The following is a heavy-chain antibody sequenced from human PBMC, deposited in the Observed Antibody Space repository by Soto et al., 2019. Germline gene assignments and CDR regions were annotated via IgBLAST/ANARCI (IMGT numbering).Heavy chain of an antibody. CDR2: ISGSGAYT. CDR3: ARDRHPYSTKYYFDY. CDR1: GFTFSTYA. Sequence: PVGSLRLSCAASGFTFSTYAMNWVRQPPGKGLEWVSSISGSGAYTYYADSVQGRFTISRDNSKNTLNLQMNSLRAEDTAVYYCARDRHPYSTKYYFDYWGQGTLVTVSS. D-gene: IGHD2-2*01. J-gene: IGHJ4*02. V-gene: IGHV3-23*01.